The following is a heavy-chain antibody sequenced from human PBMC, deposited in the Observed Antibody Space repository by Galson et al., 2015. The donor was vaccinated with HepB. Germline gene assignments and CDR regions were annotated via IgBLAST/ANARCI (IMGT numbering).Heavy chain of an antibody. V-gene: IGHV4-39*01. J-gene: IGHJ3*02. CDR2: IYYSGST. D-gene: IGHD3-16*01. CDR3: AITLGYAFDI. CDR1: GGSISSSSYY. Sequence: ETLSLTCTVSGGSISSSSYYWGWIRQPPGKGLEWIGSIYYSGSTYYNPSLKSRVTISVDTSKNQFSLKLSSVTAADTAVYYCAITLGYAFDIWGQGTMVTVSS.